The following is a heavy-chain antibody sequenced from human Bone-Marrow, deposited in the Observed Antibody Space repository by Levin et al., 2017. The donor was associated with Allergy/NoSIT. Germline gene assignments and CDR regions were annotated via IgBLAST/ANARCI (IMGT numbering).Heavy chain of an antibody. D-gene: IGHD3-16*01. J-gene: IGHJ2*01. V-gene: IGHV4-39*07. Sequence: SETLSLTCTVSGGSISSSSYYWGWIRQPPGKGLEWIGNTYYSGSTYYNPSLRSRVTVSVDTSKNQFSLGRSSVTAADRAVYYCATSPFLGGYGYFDLWGRGTLVTVSS. CDR1: GGSISSSSYY. CDR2: TYYSGST. CDR3: ATSPFLGGYGYFDL.